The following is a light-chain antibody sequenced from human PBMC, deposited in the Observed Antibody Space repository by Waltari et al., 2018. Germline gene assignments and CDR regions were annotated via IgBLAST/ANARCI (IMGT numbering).Light chain of an antibody. Sequence: DVQMTQSPSSLSASVGDTVTITCRTSQNIDGRLTWLQQKPGKAPELLIYGTSILRGGVPSRFSGSVSGTKFTLTIYNLQPEDFAAYYCQQYYTFPRLSFGPGTTFDV. CDR3: QQYYTFPRLS. CDR2: GTS. CDR1: QNIDGR. J-gene: IGKJ3*01. V-gene: IGKV1-39*01.